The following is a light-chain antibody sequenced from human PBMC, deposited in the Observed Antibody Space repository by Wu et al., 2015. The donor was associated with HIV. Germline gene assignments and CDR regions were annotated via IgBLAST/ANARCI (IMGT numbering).Light chain of an antibody. V-gene: IGKV1-27*01. J-gene: IGKJ4*01. Sequence: DIQLTQSPSSLSASVGDRLTITCRASRPIGNYLAWYQQKPGKVPQLLIYTASTLQSGVPSRFSGSGSGTTFTLTINGLQPEDSAIYFCQQLHNYPPFTFGGGTRVEI. CDR2: TAS. CDR1: RPIGNY. CDR3: QQLHNYPPFT.